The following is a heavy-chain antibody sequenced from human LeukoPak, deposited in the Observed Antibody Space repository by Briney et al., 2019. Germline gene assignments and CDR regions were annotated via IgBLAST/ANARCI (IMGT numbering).Heavy chain of an antibody. Sequence: PSETLSLTCTVSGGSISGYYWSWIRQPPGKGLECIGYIYYSGSTNYNPSLKSRVTISVDTSRNQFSLKLTSVTAADTAVYYRAKVSDRDSSGYYWGFEYWGQGTLVTVSS. J-gene: IGHJ4*02. CDR3: AKVSDRDSSGYYWGFEY. V-gene: IGHV4-59*08. D-gene: IGHD3-22*01. CDR1: GGSISGYY. CDR2: IYYSGST.